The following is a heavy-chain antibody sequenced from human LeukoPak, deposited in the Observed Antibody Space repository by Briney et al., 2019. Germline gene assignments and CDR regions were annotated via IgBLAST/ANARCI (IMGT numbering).Heavy chain of an antibody. J-gene: IGHJ4*02. CDR2: ISGSGGST. CDR1: GFTFSSYA. D-gene: IGHD2-15*01. V-gene: IGHV3-23*01. CDR3: ARQLGYCSGGSCYFDF. Sequence: GGSLRLSCTASGFTFSSYAMTWVRQAPGKGLEWVSGISGSGGSTYDADSVKGRFTISRDNSKNTLYLQMNSLRVEDTAVYHCARQLGYCSGGSCYFDFWGQGTLVTVSS.